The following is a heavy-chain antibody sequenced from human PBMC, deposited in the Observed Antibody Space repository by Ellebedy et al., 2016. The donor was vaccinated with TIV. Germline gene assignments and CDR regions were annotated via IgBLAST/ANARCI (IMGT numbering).Heavy chain of an antibody. D-gene: IGHD3-10*01. CDR1: EDYISRSNW. J-gene: IGHJ4*02. CDR3: ASLPDYRVGFVDVPMVWGQ. V-gene: IGHV4-4*02. Sequence: MPGGSLRLSCAVSEDYISRSNWWCWVRPSPGKGLECNGAIYHMGSTNYNPSLKSRVTISIDNSRNLFSLRLTSVTAADTATYYGASLPDYRVGFVDVPMVWGQWGQGTLVTVSS. CDR2: IYHMGST.